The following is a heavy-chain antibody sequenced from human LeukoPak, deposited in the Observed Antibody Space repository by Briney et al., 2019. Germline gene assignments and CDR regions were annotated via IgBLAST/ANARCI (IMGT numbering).Heavy chain of an antibody. CDR2: ISSSSSTI. J-gene: IGHJ4*02. D-gene: IGHD3-3*01. CDR1: GFTFGSYS. Sequence: SGGPLRLSCAASGFTFGSYSMNWVRQAPGKGLEWVSYISSSSSTIYYADSVKGRFTISRDNGKHSLYLQMNSLRAEDTAVYYCAREGSDFWSGYSKGYFDYWGQGTLVTVSS. CDR3: AREGSDFWSGYSKGYFDY. V-gene: IGHV3-48*01.